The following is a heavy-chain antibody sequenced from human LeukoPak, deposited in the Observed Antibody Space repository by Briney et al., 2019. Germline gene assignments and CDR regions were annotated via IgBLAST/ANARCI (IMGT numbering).Heavy chain of an antibody. Sequence: PGGSLRLSCAASGFTFSGYWMSWVRQAPGKGLECVAKINQDGTKKYCVDSVKGRFTISRDNAKNSLFLQMNSLRAEDTAVYYCATEDFWRMDVWGQGTTVTVSS. V-gene: IGHV3-7*04. CDR1: GFTFSGYW. J-gene: IGHJ6*02. CDR2: INQDGTKK. CDR3: ATEDFWRMDV. D-gene: IGHD3-3*01.